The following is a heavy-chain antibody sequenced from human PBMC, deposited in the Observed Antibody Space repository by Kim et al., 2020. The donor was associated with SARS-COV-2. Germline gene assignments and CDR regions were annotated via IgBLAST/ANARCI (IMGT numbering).Heavy chain of an antibody. J-gene: IGHJ3*02. CDR1: GFTFSSYA. V-gene: IGHV3-23*01. CDR3: AKCHSGWGNGAFDI. Sequence: GGSLRLSCAASGFTFSSYAMSWVRQAPGKGLEWVSYIGGGGARTHYAGSVKGRCTISRDNSKNILYLQLNSLRAEDTAVYYCAKCHSGWGNGAFDIWG. D-gene: IGHD3-10*01. CDR2: IGGGGART.